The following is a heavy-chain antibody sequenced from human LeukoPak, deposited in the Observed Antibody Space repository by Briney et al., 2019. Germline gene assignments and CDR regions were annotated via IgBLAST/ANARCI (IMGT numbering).Heavy chain of an antibody. V-gene: IGHV3-7*01. Sequence: GGSLRLSCAASGFTFSGYWMSWLRQAPGKGREWLANIKQDGSEKYYLDSVKGRFTISRDNAKNSLYLQMSSLRAEDTAVYYCARDLSGPSLYWGQGTPVTVSS. CDR1: GFTFSGYW. CDR2: IKQDGSEK. J-gene: IGHJ4*02. CDR3: ARDLSGPSLY. D-gene: IGHD2-15*01.